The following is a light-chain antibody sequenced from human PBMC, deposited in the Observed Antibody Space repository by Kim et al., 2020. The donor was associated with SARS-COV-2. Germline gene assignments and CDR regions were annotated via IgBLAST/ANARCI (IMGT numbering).Light chain of an antibody. V-gene: IGKV1-27*01. CDR1: QDIGND. J-gene: IGKJ4*01. CDR3: QKCDSAPLT. CDR2: VTS. Sequence: ASVGVRVTISCRASQDIGNDLAWYQQKPGGVPRLLISVTSTLHSGVPSRFSGSGSGRDFTLTISSLQSEDAATYYCQKCDSAPLTFGGGTKVDIK.